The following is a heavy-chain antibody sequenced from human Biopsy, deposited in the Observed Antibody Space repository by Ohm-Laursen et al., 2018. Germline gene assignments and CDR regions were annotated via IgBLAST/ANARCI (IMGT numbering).Heavy chain of an antibody. CDR2: VDWDDYK. Sequence: TQTLTLTCSFSGFSLSARGMCVSWIRQAPGKALGWLARVDWDDYKDYSASLQTKLSISKDTSNDQVVLTVNNVDPADTATYYCARTPILIVSAGLVYRHRRHLQGMDVWGQGIAVTVS. CDR1: GFSLSARGMC. J-gene: IGHJ6*02. D-gene: IGHD6-13*01. V-gene: IGHV2-70*11. CDR3: ARTPILIVSAGLVYRHRRHLQGMDV.